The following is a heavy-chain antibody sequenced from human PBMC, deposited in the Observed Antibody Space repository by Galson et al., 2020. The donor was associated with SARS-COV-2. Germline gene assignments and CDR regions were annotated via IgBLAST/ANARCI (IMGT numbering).Heavy chain of an antibody. D-gene: IGHD3-22*01. CDR2: IYYSGST. CDR3: ARQTSSITMIVVALPSAFDI. CDR1: GGSISSGDYY. J-gene: IGHJ3*02. Sequence: ETSETLSLTCTVSGGSISSGDYYWSWIRQPPGKGLEWIGYIYYSGSTYYNPSLKSRVTISVDTSKNQFSLKLSSVTAADTAVYYCARQTSSITMIVVALPSAFDIWGQGTMVTVSS. V-gene: IGHV4-30-4*01.